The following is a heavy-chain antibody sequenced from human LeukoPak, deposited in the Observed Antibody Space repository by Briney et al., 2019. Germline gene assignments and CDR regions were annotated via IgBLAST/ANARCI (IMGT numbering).Heavy chain of an antibody. D-gene: IGHD3-22*01. V-gene: IGHV4-34*01. J-gene: IGHJ4*02. CDR1: GGSFSGYY. CDR2: INHSGST. CDR3: ARGWMGSGYSYDY. Sequence: SETLSLTCAVYGGSFSGYYWSWIRQPPGKGLEWIGEINHSGSTNYNPSLKSRVTISVDMSKNQFSLKLSSVTAADTAVYYCARGWMGSGYSYDYWGQGTLVTVSS.